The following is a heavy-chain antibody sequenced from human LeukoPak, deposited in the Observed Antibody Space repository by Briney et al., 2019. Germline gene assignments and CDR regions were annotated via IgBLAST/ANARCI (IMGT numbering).Heavy chain of an antibody. J-gene: IGHJ6*03. CDR3: ARDPLMTGPWDYYYMDV. Sequence: ASVKVSCKASGYTFTSYGISWVRQAPGQGLEWMGWISAYNGNTNYAQKLQGRVTMTTDTSTSTAYMELRSLRSDNTAVYYCARDPLMTGPWDYYYMDVWGKGTTVTVSS. V-gene: IGHV1-18*01. D-gene: IGHD7-27*01. CDR2: ISAYNGNT. CDR1: GYTFTSYG.